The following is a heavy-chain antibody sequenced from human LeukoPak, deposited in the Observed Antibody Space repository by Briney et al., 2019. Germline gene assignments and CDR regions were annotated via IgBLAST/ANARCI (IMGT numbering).Heavy chain of an antibody. J-gene: IGHJ4*02. CDR3: ARLALQEVGATQTYYLDY. D-gene: IGHD1-26*01. CDR1: GYTFTGYY. CDR2: INPSGGST. Sequence: GASVKVSCKASGYTFTGYYMHWVRQAPGQGLEWMGIINPSGGSTSYAQKFQGRVTMTRDMSTSTVYMGLSSLRSEDTAVYYCARLALQEVGATQTYYLDYWGQGTLVTVSS. V-gene: IGHV1-46*01.